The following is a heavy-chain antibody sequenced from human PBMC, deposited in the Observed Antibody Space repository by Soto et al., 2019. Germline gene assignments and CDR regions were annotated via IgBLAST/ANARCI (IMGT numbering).Heavy chain of an antibody. CDR1: GFTFRSHA. CDR3: ARRAQDGYNSPIDY. J-gene: IGHJ4*02. Sequence: DVQLSESGGGLVQPGGSLRLSCAVSGFTFRSHAMSWVRQAPGKGLEGVSDISESGRDTHYAASVKGRFTTSSDYSKTTMFLHLTSLAVEDTAIYYCARRAQDGYNSPIDYWGQGTLVIVSS. CDR2: ISESGRDT. V-gene: IGHV3-23*01. D-gene: IGHD5-12*01.